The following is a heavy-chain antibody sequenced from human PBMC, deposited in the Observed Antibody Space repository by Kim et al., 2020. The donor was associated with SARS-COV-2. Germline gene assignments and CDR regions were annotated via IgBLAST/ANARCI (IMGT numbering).Heavy chain of an antibody. J-gene: IGHJ6*02. V-gene: IGHV3-30*18. Sequence: GGSLRLSCAASGFTFSSYGMHWVRQAPGKGLEWVAVISYDGSNKYYADSVKGRFTISRDNSKNTLYLQMNSLRAEDTAVYYCAKQYLWSGYYTLSFHYYGMDGWGQRTTVTVSS. D-gene: IGHD3-3*01. CDR1: GFTFSSYG. CDR3: AKQYLWSGYYTLSFHYYGMDG. CDR2: ISYDGSNK.